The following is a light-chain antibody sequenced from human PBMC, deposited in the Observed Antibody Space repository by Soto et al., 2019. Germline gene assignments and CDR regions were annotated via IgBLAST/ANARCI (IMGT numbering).Light chain of an antibody. CDR2: DSS. CDR1: QSIGRW. CDR3: QQYDTYSPET. V-gene: IGKV1-5*01. Sequence: DIQMTQSPSTLSASVGDRVTITCRASQSIGRWLAWYQQKPGKAPKLLIYDSSSLQSGVPSRFSGSGSGTEFTLTVSSLQPDDFATYYCQQYDTYSPETFGQGTKLEIK. J-gene: IGKJ2*01.